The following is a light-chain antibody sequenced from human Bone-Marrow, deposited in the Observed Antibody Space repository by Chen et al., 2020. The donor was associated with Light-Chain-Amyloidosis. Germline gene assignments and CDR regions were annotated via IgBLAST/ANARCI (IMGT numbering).Light chain of an antibody. CDR1: QSGAGNY. CDR3: QQYGSSLYT. CDR2: GAS. J-gene: IGKJ2*01. Sequence: EIVLTQSPGILSLSAGERATLSCRASQSGAGNYVAWYQQKPGQPPRLLIYGASNRTAGIPDRFSGSGSGADFTLTISRLDPEDCAVYYCQQYGSSLYTFGQGTRLEIK. V-gene: IGKV3-20*01.